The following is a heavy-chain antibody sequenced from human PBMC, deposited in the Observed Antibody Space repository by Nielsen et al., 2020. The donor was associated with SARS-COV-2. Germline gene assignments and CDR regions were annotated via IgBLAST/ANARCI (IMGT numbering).Heavy chain of an antibody. CDR1: GGSISSYY. Sequence: SETLSLTCTVSGGSISSYYWSWIRQPPGKGLEWIGYIYYSGSTNYNPSLKSRVTISVDTSKNQFSLKLSAVTAADTAVYYCARGDSSSSSFDYWGQGTLVTVSS. CDR3: ARGDSSSSSFDY. CDR2: IYYSGST. D-gene: IGHD6-6*01. J-gene: IGHJ4*02. V-gene: IGHV4-59*01.